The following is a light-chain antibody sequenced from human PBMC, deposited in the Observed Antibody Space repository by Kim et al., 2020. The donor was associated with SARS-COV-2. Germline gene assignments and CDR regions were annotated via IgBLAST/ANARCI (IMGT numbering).Light chain of an antibody. CDR3: SSYTSTATLGV. J-gene: IGLJ2*01. CDR2: AVT. CDR1: SSDVGTYVN. V-gene: IGLV2-14*03. Sequence: VTLSFTGTSSDVGTYVNVAWYQQHPGKAPKLIIYAVTDRPSGVSTRFSGSKSGNTASLTISWLQAEDEAYYYFSSYTSTATLGVFGGGTQLTFL.